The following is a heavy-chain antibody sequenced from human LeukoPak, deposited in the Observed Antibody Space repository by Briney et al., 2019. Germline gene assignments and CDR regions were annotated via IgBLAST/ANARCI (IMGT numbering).Heavy chain of an antibody. CDR3: VKDRTGTYTLDY. Sequence: GGSLRLSCAATGFTFSNYAINWGRQAPGKGLEWVAFISDDGSRQHYADSVKGRFTISRDNSKNTLNLQMNSLRAEDTAVYYCVKDRTGTYTLDYWGQGTLVTVSS. CDR2: ISDDGSRQ. D-gene: IGHD3-10*01. J-gene: IGHJ4*02. V-gene: IGHV3-30-3*01. CDR1: GFTFSNYA.